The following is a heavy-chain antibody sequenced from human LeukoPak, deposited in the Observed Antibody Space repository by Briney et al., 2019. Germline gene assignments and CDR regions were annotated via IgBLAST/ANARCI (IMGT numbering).Heavy chain of an antibody. J-gene: IGHJ4*02. V-gene: IGHV1-18*01. CDR3: ARSFARDSYILTGYNIADY. D-gene: IGHD3-9*01. CDR2: ISAYNGNT. Sequence: ASVKVSCKASGYTFTSYGISWVRQAPGQGLEWMGWISAYNGNTNYAQKLQGRVTMTTDTSTSTAYMELRSLRSDDTAMYYCARSFARDSYILTGYNIADYWGQGTLVTVSS. CDR1: GYTFTSYG.